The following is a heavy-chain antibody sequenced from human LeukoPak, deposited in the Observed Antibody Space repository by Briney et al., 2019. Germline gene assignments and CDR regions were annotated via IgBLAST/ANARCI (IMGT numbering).Heavy chain of an antibody. CDR2: IYTSGST. CDR1: GGSISSGSYY. CDR3: ARGTCSSTSCYQFFSKNWFDP. J-gene: IGHJ5*02. D-gene: IGHD2-2*01. Sequence: SETLSLTCTVSGGSISSGSYYWSWIRQPAGKGLEWIGRIYTSGSTNYNPSLKSRVTISVDTSKNQFSLKLSSVTAADTAVYYCARGTCSSTSCYQFFSKNWFDPWGQGTLVTVSS. V-gene: IGHV4-61*02.